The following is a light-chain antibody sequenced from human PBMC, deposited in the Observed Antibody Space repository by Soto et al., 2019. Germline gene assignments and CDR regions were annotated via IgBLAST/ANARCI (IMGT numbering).Light chain of an antibody. CDR2: EVS. J-gene: IGLJ2*01. CDR3: SSYSITTTL. CDR1: SSDIGYDY. Sequence: QSVLSQPASVSGSPGQTITSSCTGTSSDIGYDYVSWYQQHPNKAPQLIIYEVSNRPSGVPNRFSGSKSGNTASLTISGLQAEDEADYYCSSYSITTTLFGGGTKVTVL. V-gene: IGLV2-14*01.